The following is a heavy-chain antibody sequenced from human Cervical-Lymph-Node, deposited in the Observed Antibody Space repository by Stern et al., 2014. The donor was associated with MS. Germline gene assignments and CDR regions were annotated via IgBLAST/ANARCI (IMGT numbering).Heavy chain of an antibody. CDR2: IIPVLSTT. Sequence: VQLVESGAEVKETGSSVKVSCTASGGTSSRHAISWVRQAPGQGLEWMGGIIPVLSTTKYAQKFQCRVTFTAHDSTSTTILELSGLTSNDTALYYCARRGSARRGSVWLDPWGQGTLVIVSS. J-gene: IGHJ5*02. V-gene: IGHV1-69*01. CDR1: GGTSSRHA. D-gene: IGHD3-10*01. CDR3: ARRGSARRGSVWLDP.